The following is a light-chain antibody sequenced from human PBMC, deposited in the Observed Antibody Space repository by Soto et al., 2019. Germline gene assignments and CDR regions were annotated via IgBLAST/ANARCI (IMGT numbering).Light chain of an antibody. Sequence: QSVLTQPPSASGTPGQRVTISCSGSRSNIGKNSVYWFQHFPGTTPKLLIFNQSRRPSGVPERVSGSTSGTSAALAISGLRFEDESDYYCAVWDYTLHGWEFGGGTKLTVL. CDR2: NQS. V-gene: IGLV1-47*01. J-gene: IGLJ3*02. CDR3: AVWDYTLHGWE. CDR1: RSNIGKNS.